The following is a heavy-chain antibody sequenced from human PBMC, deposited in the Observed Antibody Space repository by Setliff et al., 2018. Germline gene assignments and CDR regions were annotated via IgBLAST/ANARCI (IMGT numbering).Heavy chain of an antibody. V-gene: IGHV1-18*01. D-gene: IGHD2-2*01. J-gene: IGHJ5*02. Sequence: GASVKVSCKASGYTFTDYGINWVRQAPGQGLEWMGWISAQDGKINYTQGFQGRITMTTDTSTSTAYLELRSLRSYDEAVYYCARDWFCGGPSCLTCFDPWGQGTLVTVSS. CDR2: ISAQDGKI. CDR3: ARDWFCGGPSCLTCFDP. CDR1: GYTFTDYG.